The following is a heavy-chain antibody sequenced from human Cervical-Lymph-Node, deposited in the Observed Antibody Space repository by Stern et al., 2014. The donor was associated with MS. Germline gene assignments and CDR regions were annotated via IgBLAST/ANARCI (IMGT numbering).Heavy chain of an antibody. J-gene: IGHJ6*02. CDR1: GIIFCGYV. D-gene: IGHD2-21*01. CDR2: ISWNSGDI. V-gene: IGHV3-9*01. Sequence: MQLVQSGGGLVQPGGSLRLSCAASGIIFCGYVMPWVRQAPGEGLEWVAGISWNSGDIAYTDSVKGRFTISRDNAKNSLYLHMNSLRAEDTALYYCAKDLGEVFYYGMDVWGQGTTVTVSS. CDR3: AKDLGEVFYYGMDV.